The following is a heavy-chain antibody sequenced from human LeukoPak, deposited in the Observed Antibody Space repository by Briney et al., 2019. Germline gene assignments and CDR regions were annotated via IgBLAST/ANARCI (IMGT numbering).Heavy chain of an antibody. D-gene: IGHD1-14*01. CDR3: ARVGISQRAEYFQH. V-gene: IGHV4-59*01. CDR2: IYYSGST. Sequence: PSETLSLTCTVSGGSISSYYWSWIRQPPGKGLEWIGYIYYSGSTNYNPSLKSRVTISVDTSKNQFSLKLSSVTAADTAVYYCARVGISQRAEYFQHWGQGTLVTVSS. J-gene: IGHJ1*01. CDR1: GGSISSYY.